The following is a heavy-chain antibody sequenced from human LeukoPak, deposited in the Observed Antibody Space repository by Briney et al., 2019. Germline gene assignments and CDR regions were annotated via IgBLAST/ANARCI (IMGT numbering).Heavy chain of an antibody. CDR3: AGGSGYYFFDN. CDR1: SNTFNGNY. D-gene: IGHD6-25*01. CDR2: INPGSGGT. Sequence: ASVTVSCTSSSNTFNGNYMHWVRQTPGQGLEWMGWINPGSGGTNYAQKFQDRVTMTRDTSIGTIYMNLRKLSSDDTAVYYCAGGSGYYFFDNWGQGTLLTVSS. V-gene: IGHV1-2*02. J-gene: IGHJ4*02.